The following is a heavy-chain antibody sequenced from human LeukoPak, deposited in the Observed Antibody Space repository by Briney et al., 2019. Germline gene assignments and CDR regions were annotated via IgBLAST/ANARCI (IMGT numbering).Heavy chain of an antibody. CDR1: GGSIGTYY. V-gene: IGHV4-59*01. J-gene: IGHJ4*02. D-gene: IGHD1-26*01. Sequence: PSETLSLTCTVSGGSIGTYYWTWIRQPPGKGLEWIGYIYYTGSTNYNPSLKSRVTIPVDTSKNQFSLKLSSVTAADTAVYYCARDNSGSYIDYWGQGTLVTVSS. CDR3: ARDNSGSYIDY. CDR2: IYYTGST.